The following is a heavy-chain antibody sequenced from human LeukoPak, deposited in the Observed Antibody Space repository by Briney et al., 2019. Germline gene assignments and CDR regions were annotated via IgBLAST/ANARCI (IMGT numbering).Heavy chain of an antibody. CDR1: GGSISSGNYY. CDR3: AREIVGATGGRVY. V-gene: IGHV4-61*02. CDR2: IYTSGST. Sequence: SETLSLTCTVSGGSISSGNYYWSWIRQPAGKGLEWIGRIYTSGSTNYNPSLKSRVTMSVDTSKNQFSLRVSPVTAADTAIYYCAREIVGATGGRVYWGQGTLVTVSS. J-gene: IGHJ4*02. D-gene: IGHD1-26*01.